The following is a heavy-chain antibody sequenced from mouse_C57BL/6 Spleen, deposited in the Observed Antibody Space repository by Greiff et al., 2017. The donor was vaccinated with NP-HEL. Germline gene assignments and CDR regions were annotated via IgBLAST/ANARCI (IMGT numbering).Heavy chain of an antibody. D-gene: IGHD1-1*01. CDR2: IYPGDGDT. CDR1: GYAFSSSW. V-gene: IGHV1-82*01. Sequence: VKLQESGPELVKPGASVKISCKASGYAFSSSWMNWVKQRPGKGLEWIGRIYPGDGDTNYNGKFKGKATLTADKSSSTAYMQLSSLTSEDSAVYFCARDYYGSSYADYWGQGTTLTVSS. CDR3: ARDYYGSSYADY. J-gene: IGHJ2*01.